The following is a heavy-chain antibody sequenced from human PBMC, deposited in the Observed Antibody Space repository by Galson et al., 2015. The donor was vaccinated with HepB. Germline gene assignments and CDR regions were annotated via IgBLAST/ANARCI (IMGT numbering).Heavy chain of an antibody. Sequence: SLRLSCAASGFTFSNAWMSWVRQAPGKGLEWVGRIKSKTDGGTTDYAAPVKGRFTISRDDSKNTLYLQMNSLKTEDTAVYYCTTESAVCSGGSCYSAHHGGVSKNWGQGTLVTVSS. CDR1: GFTFSNAW. CDR2: IKSKTDGGTT. CDR3: TTESAVCSGGSCYSAHHGGVSKN. V-gene: IGHV3-15*01. D-gene: IGHD2-15*01. J-gene: IGHJ4*02.